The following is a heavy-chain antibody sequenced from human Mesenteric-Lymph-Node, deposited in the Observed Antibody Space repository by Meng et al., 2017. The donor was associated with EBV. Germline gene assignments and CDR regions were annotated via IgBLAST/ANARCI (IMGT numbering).Heavy chain of an antibody. D-gene: IGHD3-3*01. J-gene: IGHJ4*02. CDR1: GFPLSTRGVL. V-gene: IGHV2-5*02. Sequence: QITLKESGPTLVKPTQTLTLTCTFSGFPLSTRGVLVGWIRQPPGQALEWLALVSWDDDKRYSPSLKSRLSITKNTSKNQVVLTMADMDPVDTGTYYCAGWSARLEYWGPGTLVTVSS. CDR3: AGWSARLEY. CDR2: VSWDDDK.